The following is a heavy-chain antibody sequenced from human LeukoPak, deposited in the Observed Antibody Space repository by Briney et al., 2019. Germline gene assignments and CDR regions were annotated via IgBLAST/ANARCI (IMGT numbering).Heavy chain of an antibody. CDR1: GGSISSYY. CDR3: ARDPTVTTDGYGMDV. Sequence: PSQTLSLTCPVSGGSISSYYWSWIRQPPGKGLEWLGYIYYSGSTNYNPSLKSRVTISADTSKNQFSLKLSSVTAADTAVYYCARDPTVTTDGYGMDVWGKGTTATVSS. D-gene: IGHD4-17*01. V-gene: IGHV4-59*01. CDR2: IYYSGST. J-gene: IGHJ6*04.